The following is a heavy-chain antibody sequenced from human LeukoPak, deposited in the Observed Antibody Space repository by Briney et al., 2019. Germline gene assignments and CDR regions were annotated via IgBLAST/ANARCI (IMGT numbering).Heavy chain of an antibody. CDR3: ARSGLIRFDY. CDR1: GFTFSNYA. V-gene: IGHV3-23*01. Sequence: PGGSLRLSCAASGFTFSNYAMSWVRQAPGKGLEWVSGFSGSGGNTYYADSVKGRVTISRDNSKNTLYLQMNSLRAEDTAVYYCARSGLIRFDYWGQGTLVTVSS. J-gene: IGHJ4*02. D-gene: IGHD2-15*01. CDR2: FSGSGGNT.